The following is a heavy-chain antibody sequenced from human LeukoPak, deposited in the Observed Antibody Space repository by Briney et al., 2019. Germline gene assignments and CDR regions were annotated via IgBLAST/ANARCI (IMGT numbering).Heavy chain of an antibody. CDR2: INSDGSRI. CDR1: GFTFSSYW. CDR3: VRDYCSNTRCYVSIDD. D-gene: IGHD2-2*01. V-gene: IGHV3-74*01. J-gene: IGHJ4*02. Sequence: PGGSLRLSCAASGFTFSSYWMHWVRQAPGKGLVWVSRINSDGSRITYADSVKGRFTISRDNAKNTLYLQMNSLRAEDTAVYYCVRDYCSNTRCYVSIDDWGQGTLVTVSS.